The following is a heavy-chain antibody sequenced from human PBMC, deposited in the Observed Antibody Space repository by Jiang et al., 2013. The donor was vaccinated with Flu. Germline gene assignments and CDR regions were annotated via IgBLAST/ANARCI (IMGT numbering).Heavy chain of an antibody. V-gene: IGHV7-4-1*02. CDR1: GYTFTSYA. CDR2: INTNTGNP. Sequence: SGYTFTSYAMNWVRQAPGQGLEWMGWINTNTGNPTYAQGFTGRFVFSLDTSVSTAYLQISSLKAEDTAVYYCARADMVRGVIIYYYYGMDVWGQGTTVTVSS. CDR3: ARADMVRGVIIYYYYGMDV. D-gene: IGHD3-10*01. J-gene: IGHJ6*02.